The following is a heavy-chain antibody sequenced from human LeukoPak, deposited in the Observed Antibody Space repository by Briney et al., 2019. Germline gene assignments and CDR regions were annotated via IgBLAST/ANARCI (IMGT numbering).Heavy chain of an antibody. J-gene: IGHJ6*03. CDR2: IIPIFGTT. D-gene: IGHD6-13*01. CDR1: GCRFSYYA. V-gene: IGHV1-69*01. Sequence: GSSVKVSCKASGCRFSYYALTWVRQAPGQGFEWMGGIIPIFGTTNYAQKFQGRVTFTAYESTTTAYMELSSLRLEDTAVYYCGRGPLKQQLVKPDPDYYYYMDVWGNGTTVTVSS. CDR3: GRGPLKQQLVKPDPDYYYYMDV.